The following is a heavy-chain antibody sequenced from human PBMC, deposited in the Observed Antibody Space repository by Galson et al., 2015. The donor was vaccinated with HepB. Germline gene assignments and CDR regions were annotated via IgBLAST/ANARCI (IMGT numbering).Heavy chain of an antibody. V-gene: IGHV4-59*01. CDR2: IYYSGST. CDR1: GGSISSYY. CDR3: ARAGYYYHGMDV. Sequence: TLSLTCTVSGGSISSYYWSWIRQPPGKGLEWIGYIYYSGSTNYNPSLKSRVTISVDTSKNQFSLKLSSVTAADTAVYYCARAGYYYHGMDVRGQGTTVTVSS. J-gene: IGHJ6*02. D-gene: IGHD3-10*01.